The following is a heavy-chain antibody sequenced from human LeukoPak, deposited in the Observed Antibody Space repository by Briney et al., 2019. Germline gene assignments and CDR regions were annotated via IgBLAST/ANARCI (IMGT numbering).Heavy chain of an antibody. D-gene: IGHD2-15*01. CDR2: ISAYNGNT. V-gene: IGHV1-18*01. CDR3: VRAEIGVVVAATGWFDP. Sequence: GASVKVSCKASGYTFTSYGISWVRQAPGQGLEWMGWISAYNGNTNYAQKLQGRVTMTTDTSTSTAYMELRSLRSDDTAVYYCVRAEIGVVVAATGWFDPWGQGTLVTVSS. CDR1: GYTFTSYG. J-gene: IGHJ5*02.